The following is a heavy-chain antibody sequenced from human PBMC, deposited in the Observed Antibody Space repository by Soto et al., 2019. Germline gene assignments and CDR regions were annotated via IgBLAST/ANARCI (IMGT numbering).Heavy chain of an antibody. D-gene: IGHD3-3*01. CDR2: ISAYNGNT. CDR1: GYTFTSYG. Sequence: QVQLVQSGAEVKKPGASVKVSCKASGYTFTSYGISWVRQAPGQGLEWMGWISAYNGNTNYAQKLQGRVTMTTDTSTSTAYMELRSLRSDDTAVYYCASDRHYDFWSGYAPENWFDPWGQGTLVTVSS. CDR3: ASDRHYDFWSGYAPENWFDP. V-gene: IGHV1-18*01. J-gene: IGHJ5*02.